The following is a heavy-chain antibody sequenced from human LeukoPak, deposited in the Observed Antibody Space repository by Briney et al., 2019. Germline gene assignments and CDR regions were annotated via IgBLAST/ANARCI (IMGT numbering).Heavy chain of an antibody. Sequence: PSETLSLTCTVSGDSISPYYWSWIRQPPGKGLEWIGYIYDTGSTNYNPSLKSRVAISVDTSKNQFSLKLSSVTAADTADYYCARIRNDRSSYYFRPIFDLWGQGTLVTVSS. CDR3: ARIRNDRSSYYFRPIFDL. CDR2: IYDTGST. D-gene: IGHD3-22*01. V-gene: IGHV4-59*01. J-gene: IGHJ3*01. CDR1: GDSISPYY.